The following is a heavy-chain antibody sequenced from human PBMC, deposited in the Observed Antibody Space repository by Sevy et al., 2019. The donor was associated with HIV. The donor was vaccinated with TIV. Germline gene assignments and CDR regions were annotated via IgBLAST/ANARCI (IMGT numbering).Heavy chain of an antibody. CDR2: LSGGGEST. CDR1: GFTFNSYA. Sequence: GGSLRLSCAASGFTFNSYAMSWVRQAPGTGLEWVSGLSGGGESTYYADSVKGRFTISRDNSKNTLYLQMNSLRAEDTAIYYCAKVGPVVRGVINDAFDIWGQGTMVTVSS. V-gene: IGHV3-23*01. CDR3: AKVGPVVRGVINDAFDI. J-gene: IGHJ3*02. D-gene: IGHD3-10*01.